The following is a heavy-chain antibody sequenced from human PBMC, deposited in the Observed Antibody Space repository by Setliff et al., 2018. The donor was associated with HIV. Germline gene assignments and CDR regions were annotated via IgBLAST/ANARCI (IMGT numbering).Heavy chain of an antibody. CDR3: AREDYYYYGMDV. Sequence: ASVKVSCKASGFTFINSAMQWVRQARGQRLEWIGWTVVGSGTTNYAQRFQDRVTITRDMSTSTAYMELTSLRSEDTAVYYCAREDYYYYGMDVWGQGTTVTVSS. J-gene: IGHJ6*02. CDR1: GFTFINSA. CDR2: TVVGSGTT. V-gene: IGHV1-58*02.